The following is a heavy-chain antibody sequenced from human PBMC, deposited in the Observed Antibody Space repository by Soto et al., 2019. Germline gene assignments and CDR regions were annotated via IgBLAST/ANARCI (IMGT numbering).Heavy chain of an antibody. D-gene: IGHD6-6*01. CDR3: ARGSFSSSSSWFDP. V-gene: IGHV4-31*03. CDR2: ISYTGRT. CDR1: GGSVSSDANF. J-gene: IGHJ5*02. Sequence: SETLSLTCTVSGGSVSSDANFWSWIRQLPGRGLEWIGYISYTGRTYYTPSLNSRLTISLDTSKNLFSLRLSAVTAADTAVYFCARGSFSSSSSWFDPWGQGTLVTVSS.